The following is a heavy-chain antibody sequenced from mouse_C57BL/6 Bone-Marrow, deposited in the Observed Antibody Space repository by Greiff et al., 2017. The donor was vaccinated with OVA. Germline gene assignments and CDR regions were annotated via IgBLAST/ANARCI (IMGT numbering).Heavy chain of an antibody. Sequence: QVQLKESGPELVKPGASVKISCKASGYAFSSSWMNWVKQRPGKGLEWIGRIYPGDGDTNYNGKFKGKATLTVDKSSSTASMQLISLTSEDSAVYYCARSGLGSYWYFDVWGTGTTVTVSS. CDR2: IYPGDGDT. V-gene: IGHV1-82*01. J-gene: IGHJ1*03. D-gene: IGHD4-1*01. CDR3: ARSGLGSYWYFDV. CDR1: GYAFSSSW.